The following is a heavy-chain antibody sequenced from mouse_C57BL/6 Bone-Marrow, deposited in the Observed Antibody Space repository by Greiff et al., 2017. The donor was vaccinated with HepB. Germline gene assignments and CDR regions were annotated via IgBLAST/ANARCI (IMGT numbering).Heavy chain of an antibody. CDR2: ISDGGSYT. CDR3: ARDQGPYYYGSSRV. Sequence: EVKLEESGGGLVKPGGSLKLSCAASGFTFSSYAMSWVRQTPEKRLEWVATISDGGSYTYYPDNVTGRFTISRDNAKNNLYLQMSHLKSEDTAMYYCARDQGPYYYGSSRVWGTGTTVTVSS. V-gene: IGHV5-4*01. CDR1: GFTFSSYA. J-gene: IGHJ1*03. D-gene: IGHD1-1*01.